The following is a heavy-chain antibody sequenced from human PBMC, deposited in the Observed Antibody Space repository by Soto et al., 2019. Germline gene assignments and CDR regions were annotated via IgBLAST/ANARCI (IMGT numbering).Heavy chain of an antibody. CDR2: IYPGDSDT. D-gene: IGHD6-6*01. CDR1: GYSFASYW. Sequence: GESLKISCQGSGYSFASYWIGWVRQMPGKDLEWMGIIYPGDSDTRYSPSFQGQVTISADKSLRTAYPQWTSLEASDTALYYCARTRSFTLGFYYDGMDVWGQGTTVTVSS. CDR3: ARTRSFTLGFYYDGMDV. J-gene: IGHJ6*02. V-gene: IGHV5-51*01.